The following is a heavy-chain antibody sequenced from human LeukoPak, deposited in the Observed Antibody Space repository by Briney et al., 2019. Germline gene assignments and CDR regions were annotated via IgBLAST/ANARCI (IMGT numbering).Heavy chain of an antibody. CDR2: ISSSGSTI. V-gene: IGHV3-11*01. CDR3: AKIGVVVVPAAH. CDR1: GFTFSDYY. D-gene: IGHD2-2*01. J-gene: IGHJ4*02. Sequence: PGGSLRLSCAASGFTFSDYYMSWIRQAPGKGLEWVSYISSSGSTIYYADSVKGRFTISRDNSKNTLYLQMNSLRAEDTAVYYCAKIGVVVVPAAHWGQGTLVTVSS.